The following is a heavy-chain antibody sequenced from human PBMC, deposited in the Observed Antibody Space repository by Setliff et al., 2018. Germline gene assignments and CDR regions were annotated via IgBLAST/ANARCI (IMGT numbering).Heavy chain of an antibody. CDR2: ITDDGGTT. J-gene: IGHJ4*02. V-gene: IGHV3-23*01. Sequence: GGSLRLSCTTSGFTFFSYTMNWVRQAPGKGLEWVSAITDDGGTTHYAGSVKGRFTIARDNSNSTLYLQMNSLRVEDTALYYCARAKGTTKATQYFDYWGQGTLVTVSS. CDR3: ARAKGTTKATQYFDY. CDR1: GFTFFSYT. D-gene: IGHD1-1*01.